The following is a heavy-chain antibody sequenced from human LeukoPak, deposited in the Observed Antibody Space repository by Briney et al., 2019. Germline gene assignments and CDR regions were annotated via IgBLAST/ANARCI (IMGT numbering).Heavy chain of an antibody. CDR2: ISSSSTI. J-gene: IGHJ4*02. D-gene: IGHD6-13*01. CDR1: GFTFSSCS. CDR3: ARDPHIAAAGTIFDY. Sequence: PGGSLRLSCAVSGFTFSSCSMNWVRQAPGKGLEWVSYISSSSTIYYADSVKGRFTISRDNAKNSLYLQMNSLRGEDSAAYYCARDPHIAAAGTIFDYWGQGTLVTVSS. V-gene: IGHV3-48*01.